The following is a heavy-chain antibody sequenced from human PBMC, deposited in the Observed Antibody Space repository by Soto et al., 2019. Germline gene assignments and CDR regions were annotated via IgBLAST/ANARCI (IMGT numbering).Heavy chain of an antibody. CDR2: IIPIFGTA. CDR1: GGTFSSYA. Sequence: ASVKVSCKASGGTFSSYAISWVRQAPGQGLEWMGGIIPIFGTANYAQKFQGRVTITADESTSTAYMELSSLRSEDTAVYYCARDERNGGNSNYYYYMDVWGKGTTVTVSS. D-gene: IGHD2-21*02. J-gene: IGHJ6*03. CDR3: ARDERNGGNSNYYYYMDV. V-gene: IGHV1-69*13.